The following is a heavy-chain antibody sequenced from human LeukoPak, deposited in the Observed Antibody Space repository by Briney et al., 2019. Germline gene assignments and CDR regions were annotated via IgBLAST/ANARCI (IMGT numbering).Heavy chain of an antibody. D-gene: IGHD2-21*01. CDR3: AKATSVVTRWWWGYFDY. CDR1: GFTFGSYA. J-gene: IGHJ4*02. Sequence: PGGSLRLSCAASGFTFGSYAMSWVRQAPGKGLEWVSVITCSGSRPFYADSVKGRFTISRDNSKNTMYLQMNSLRAEATAVYYCAKATSVVTRWWWGYFDYWGQGTLVTVSS. CDR2: ITCSGSRP. V-gene: IGHV3-23*01.